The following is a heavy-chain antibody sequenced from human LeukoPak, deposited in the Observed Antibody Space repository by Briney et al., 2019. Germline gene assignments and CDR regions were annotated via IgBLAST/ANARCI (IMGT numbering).Heavy chain of an antibody. V-gene: IGHV3-53*01. D-gene: IGHD3-3*01. CDR2: IYSGGST. Sequence: GESLRLSCAASGFTVSSNYMSWVRQAPGKGLEWVSVIYSGGSTYYADSVKGRFTISRDNSKNTLYLQMNSLRAEDTAVYYCAREAVSRGFWSGYYTEDLYYYYYGMDVWGQGTTVTVSS. J-gene: IGHJ6*02. CDR3: AREAVSRGFWSGYYTEDLYYYYYGMDV. CDR1: GFTVSSNY.